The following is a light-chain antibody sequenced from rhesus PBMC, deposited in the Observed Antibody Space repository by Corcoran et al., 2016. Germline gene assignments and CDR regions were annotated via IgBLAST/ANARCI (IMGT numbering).Light chain of an antibody. V-gene: IGKV3-10*01. CDR2: GAS. CDR3: YQHSSGWT. J-gene: IGKJ1*01. CDR1: QSVSSY. Sequence: QVILTQSPATLSLSPGERATLSCRASQSVSSYLDWYQQKPGQAPRPLIYGASSRAKGIPDRFSGSGFGTDFTITIRSLGPKDVGVYQCYQHSSGWTFGQGTKVEIK.